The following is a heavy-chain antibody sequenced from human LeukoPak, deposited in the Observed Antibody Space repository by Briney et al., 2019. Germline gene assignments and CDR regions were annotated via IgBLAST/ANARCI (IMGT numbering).Heavy chain of an antibody. CDR1: GGSFSGYY. J-gene: IGHJ4*02. CDR2: INHSGST. V-gene: IGHV4-34*01. D-gene: IGHD2-15*01. Sequence: SETLSLTCAVYGGSFSGYYWSWIRQPPGKGLEWIGEINHSGSTNYNPSLKSRVTISVDASKNQFSLKLSSVTAADTAVYYCARKYCNGGSCPLDYWGQGTLVTVSS. CDR3: ARKYCNGGSCPLDY.